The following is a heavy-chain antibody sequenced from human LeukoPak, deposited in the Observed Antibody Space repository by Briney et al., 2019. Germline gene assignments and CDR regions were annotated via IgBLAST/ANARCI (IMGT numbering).Heavy chain of an antibody. CDR1: GFTFSSYS. CDR3: ARDPRGAAGTYGMDV. D-gene: IGHD6-13*01. J-gene: IGHJ6*02. Sequence: GGSLRLSCAASGFTFSSYSMNWVRQAPGKGLEWVSSISGSSNYVFYADSVKGRITISRDNAKNSLYLQINSLRAEDTAVYYCARDPRGAAGTYGMDVWGQGTTVTVSS. V-gene: IGHV3-21*01. CDR2: ISGSSNYV.